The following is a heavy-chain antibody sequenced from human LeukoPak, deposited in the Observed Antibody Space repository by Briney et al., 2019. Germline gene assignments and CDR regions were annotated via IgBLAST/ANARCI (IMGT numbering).Heavy chain of an antibody. J-gene: IGHJ4*02. CDR3: AREHSSSWSRFDY. V-gene: IGHV4-38-2*02. CDR2: IYHSGSS. D-gene: IGHD6-13*01. CDR1: GYSISSGYY. Sequence: PSETLSLTCSVSGYSISSGYYWGWIRQPPGKGLEWIGSIYHSGSSYYSPSLRSRVTISVDTSKNQFSLTLSSVTAADTAVYYCAREHSSSWSRFDYWGQGTLVTVSS.